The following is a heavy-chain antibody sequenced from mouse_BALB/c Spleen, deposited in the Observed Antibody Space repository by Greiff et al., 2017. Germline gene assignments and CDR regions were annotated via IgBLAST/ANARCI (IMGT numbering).Heavy chain of an antibody. CDR2: IRNKANGYTT. CDR1: GFTFTDYY. CDR3: ARDYDRYYAMDY. V-gene: IGHV7-3*02. J-gene: IGHJ4*01. Sequence: EVKVVESGGGLVQPGGSLRLSCATSGFTFTDYYMSWVRQPPGKALEWLGFIRNKANGYTTEYSASVKGRFTISRDNSQSNLYLQMNTLRAEDSATYYCARDYDRYYAMDYWGQGTSVTVSS. D-gene: IGHD2-12*01.